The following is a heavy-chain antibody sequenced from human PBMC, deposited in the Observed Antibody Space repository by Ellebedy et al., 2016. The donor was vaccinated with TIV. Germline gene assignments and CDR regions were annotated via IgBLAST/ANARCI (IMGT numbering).Heavy chain of an antibody. CDR2: IPYDESDK. CDR3: AKARAAAYYYYYGMDV. Sequence: GGSLRLXXAASGFTFSSYGMHWVRQAPGKRLEWVAVIPYDESDKYYADSVKGRFTISRDNSKNTLYLQMNSLRAEDTAVYYCAKARAAAYYYYYGMDVWGQGTTVTVSS. D-gene: IGHD2-2*01. J-gene: IGHJ6*02. CDR1: GFTFSSYG. V-gene: IGHV3-30*18.